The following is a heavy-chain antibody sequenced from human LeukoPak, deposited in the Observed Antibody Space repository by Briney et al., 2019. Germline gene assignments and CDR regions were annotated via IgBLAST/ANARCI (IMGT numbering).Heavy chain of an antibody. Sequence: SETLSLTCTVSGGSISSSSYYWGCIRQPPGKGLEWIGSIYYSGSTYYNPSLKSRVTISVDTSKNQFSLKLSSVTAADTAVYYCARVVSYYDSSGYATNYYFDYWGQGTLVTVSS. J-gene: IGHJ4*02. CDR1: GGSISSSSYY. D-gene: IGHD3-22*01. CDR3: ARVVSYYDSSGYATNYYFDY. V-gene: IGHV4-39*07. CDR2: IYYSGST.